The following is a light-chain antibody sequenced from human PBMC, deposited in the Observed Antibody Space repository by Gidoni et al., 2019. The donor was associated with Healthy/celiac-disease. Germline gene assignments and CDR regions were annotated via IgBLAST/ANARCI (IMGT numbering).Light chain of an antibody. CDR1: QDIGSH. Sequence: DIQLTQSPSFLSASVGDRVTITCRASQDIGSHIAWCQQKPGKAPKLLIYYAFILQSGVPSRFSGSGSGTEFSLTISSLQPGDFATYYCQQANSHLALTFGGGTKVDI. CDR2: YAF. J-gene: IGKJ4*01. V-gene: IGKV1-9*01. CDR3: QQANSHLALT.